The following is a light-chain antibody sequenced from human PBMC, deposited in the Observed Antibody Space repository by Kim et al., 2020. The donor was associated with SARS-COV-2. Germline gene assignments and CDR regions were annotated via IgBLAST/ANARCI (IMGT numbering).Light chain of an antibody. CDR1: RSNNGSNY. Sequence: GQRVSISSSRSRSNNGSNYVYWYQQLPGTAPKLLIYRNNQRPSGVPDRFSGSKSGTSASLAISGLRSEDEADYYCAAWDDSLSGWVFGGGTQLTVL. CDR2: RNN. CDR3: AAWDDSLSGWV. J-gene: IGLJ3*02. V-gene: IGLV1-47*01.